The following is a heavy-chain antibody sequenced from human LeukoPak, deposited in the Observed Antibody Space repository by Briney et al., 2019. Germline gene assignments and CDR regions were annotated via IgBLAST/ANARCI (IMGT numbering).Heavy chain of an antibody. CDR3: AKDRAYSSGWYYAFDI. CDR1: GFTFSSYA. D-gene: IGHD6-19*01. V-gene: IGHV3-23*01. J-gene: IGHJ3*02. Sequence: PGGSLRLSCAASGFTFSSYAMSWVRQAPGKGLEWVSAISGSGGSTYYADSVKGRFTISRDNSKNTLYLQMHSLRAEDTAVYYCAKDRAYSSGWYYAFDIWGQGTMVTVSS. CDR2: ISGSGGST.